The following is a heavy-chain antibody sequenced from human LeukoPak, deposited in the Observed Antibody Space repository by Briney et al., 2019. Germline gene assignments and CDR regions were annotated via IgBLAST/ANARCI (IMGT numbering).Heavy chain of an antibody. J-gene: IGHJ3*02. D-gene: IGHD5-12*01. Sequence: GGSLRLSCAASGFTVSSNYMSWVRQAPGKGLEWVSVIYSGGSTYYADSVKGRFTISRDNAKNSLFLHMNSLRAEDTAVYYCARRVATARDAFDIWGQGTMVTVSS. V-gene: IGHV3-66*01. CDR3: ARRVATARDAFDI. CDR2: IYSGGST. CDR1: GFTVSSNY.